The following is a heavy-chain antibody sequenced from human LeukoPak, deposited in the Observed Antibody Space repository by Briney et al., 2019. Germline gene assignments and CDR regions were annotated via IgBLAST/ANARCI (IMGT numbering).Heavy chain of an antibody. CDR2: INHSGST. Sequence: GEINHSGSTNYNPSLKSRVTISVDTSKNQFSLKLSSVTAADTAVYYCARGRGYYDSSGCDYWGQGTLVTVSS. D-gene: IGHD3-22*01. J-gene: IGHJ4*02. V-gene: IGHV4-34*01. CDR3: ARGRGYYDSSGCDY.